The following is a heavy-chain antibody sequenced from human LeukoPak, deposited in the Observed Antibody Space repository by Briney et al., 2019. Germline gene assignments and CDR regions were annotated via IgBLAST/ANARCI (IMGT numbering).Heavy chain of an antibody. V-gene: IGHV3-74*01. CDR3: AREVYSSGWSSFDY. Sequence: PGGSLRLSCAASGFAFSSYWMHWVRQAPGKGLAWISRINSDGSSTIHADSVKGRFTISRDSAKNTLYLQMNSLRAEDTAVYYCAREVYSSGWSSFDYWGQGTLVTVSS. D-gene: IGHD6-19*01. CDR2: INSDGSST. CDR1: GFAFSSYW. J-gene: IGHJ4*02.